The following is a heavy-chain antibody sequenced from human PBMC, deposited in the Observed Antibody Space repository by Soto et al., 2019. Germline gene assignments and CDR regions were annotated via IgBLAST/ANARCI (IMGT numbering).Heavy chain of an antibody. J-gene: IGHJ3*02. D-gene: IGHD3-9*01. Sequence: SVKVSCKASGFTFTSSAMQWVRQARGQRLEWIGWIVVGSGNANYAQKFQERVTITRDMSTSTAYKELSSLRSEDTAVYYCAADSGYDILTGYPDAFDIWGQGTMVTVSS. CDR3: AADSGYDILTGYPDAFDI. CDR1: GFTFTSSA. V-gene: IGHV1-58*02. CDR2: IVVGSGNA.